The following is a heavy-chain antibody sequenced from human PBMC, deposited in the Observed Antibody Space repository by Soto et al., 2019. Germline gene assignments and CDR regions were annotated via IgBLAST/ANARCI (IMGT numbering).Heavy chain of an antibody. J-gene: IGHJ5*02. D-gene: IGHD3-10*01. CDR3: ARDRIRRLEFFDP. CDR1: GYTFTSYA. V-gene: IGHV1-3*01. Sequence: GASVKVSCKASGYTFTSYAMHWVRQAPGQRLEWMGWINAGNGNTKYSQKFQGRVTITRDTSASTAYMELSSLRSEDTAVYYCARDRIRRLEFFDPWGQGTLVTVSS. CDR2: INAGNGNT.